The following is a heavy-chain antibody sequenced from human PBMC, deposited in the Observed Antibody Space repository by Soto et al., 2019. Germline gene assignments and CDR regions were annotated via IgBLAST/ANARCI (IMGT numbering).Heavy chain of an antibody. D-gene: IGHD1-20*01. CDR1: GFNFSLSW. J-gene: IGHJ5*02. Sequence: EVQLVESGGVLVQPGGSLRLSCAASGFNFSLSWMHWVRQAPGKGRVWVARIDSDGNVTRGITDYAYSVKGRFTNSRDNDKHTLYLQKKSLRSEDTAVYYCERESVEMYKERFDPWCQGNMVTVSS. CDR3: ERESVEMYKERFDP. CDR2: IDSDGNVTRGIT. V-gene: IGHV3-74*01.